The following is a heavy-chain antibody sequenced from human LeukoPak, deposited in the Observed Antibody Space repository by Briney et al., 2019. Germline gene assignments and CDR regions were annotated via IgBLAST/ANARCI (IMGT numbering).Heavy chain of an antibody. Sequence: ASVKVSCKASGYTFTNYGISWVRQAPGQGLEWMGWISAYNGNTNYAQKLQGRVTMTTDTSTSTAYMELRSLRSDDTAVYYCARDGVTYYDFWSGSACFDYWGQGTLVTVSS. D-gene: IGHD3-3*01. V-gene: IGHV1-18*01. CDR3: ARDGVTYYDFWSGSACFDY. CDR1: GYTFTNYG. J-gene: IGHJ4*02. CDR2: ISAYNGNT.